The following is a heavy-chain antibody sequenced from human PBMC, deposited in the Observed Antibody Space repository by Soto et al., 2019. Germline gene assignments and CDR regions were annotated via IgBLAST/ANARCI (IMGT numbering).Heavy chain of an antibody. CDR2: ISGSGGST. J-gene: IGHJ6*02. V-gene: IGHV3-23*01. CDR1: GFTFSSDA. D-gene: IGHD5-18*01. Sequence: GESLRPSCPPSGFTFSSDAMSCVRQAPGKWLEWDSAISGSGGSTYYADSVKGRFTISRDNSKNTPYLQMNSLRAEDTAVYYCAKGGYSYGGYYYYYGMDVWGQGTTVTVSS. CDR3: AKGGYSYGGYYYYYGMDV.